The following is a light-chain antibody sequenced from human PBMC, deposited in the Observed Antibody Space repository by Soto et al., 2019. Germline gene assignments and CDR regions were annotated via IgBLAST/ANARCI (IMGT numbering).Light chain of an antibody. Sequence: QLVLTQPPSVSGAPGQRVTISCTGSSSNIGAGSDVHWYQQLPGTVPKLLIFSNNNRPSGVPDRFSGSKSGTSASLAITGLQPEDEADYYCQSYDSSLSAYVFGPGTKLTVL. V-gene: IGLV1-40*01. CDR1: SSNIGAGSD. CDR3: QSYDSSLSAYV. J-gene: IGLJ1*01. CDR2: SNN.